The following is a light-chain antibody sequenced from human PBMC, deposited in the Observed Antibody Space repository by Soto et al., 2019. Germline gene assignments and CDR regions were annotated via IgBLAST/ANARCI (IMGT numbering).Light chain of an antibody. CDR1: QAISTY. CDR3: QNYNRAPFT. J-gene: IGKJ3*01. CDR2: AAS. V-gene: IGKV1-27*01. Sequence: DIQMTQSPSSLSASVGDRVTITCRASQAISTYLAWYQQKPGKVPKLLIYAASTLQSGVPSRFSGSGSETDFTLTVSSLQSEDDATYYCQNYNRAPFTVGRGTKEDI.